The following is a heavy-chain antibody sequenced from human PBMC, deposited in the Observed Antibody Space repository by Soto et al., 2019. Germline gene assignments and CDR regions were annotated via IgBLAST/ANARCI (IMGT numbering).Heavy chain of an antibody. CDR1: GGTFSSYA. CDR3: ARERTYNWNYLAPFDY. Sequence: SVKVSCKASGGTFSSYAISWVRQAPGQGLEWMGGIIPIFGTANYAQKFQGRVTITADESTSTAYMELSSLRSEDTAVYYCARERTYNWNYLAPFDYWGQGTLVTVSS. J-gene: IGHJ4*02. CDR2: IIPIFGTA. D-gene: IGHD1-7*01. V-gene: IGHV1-69*13.